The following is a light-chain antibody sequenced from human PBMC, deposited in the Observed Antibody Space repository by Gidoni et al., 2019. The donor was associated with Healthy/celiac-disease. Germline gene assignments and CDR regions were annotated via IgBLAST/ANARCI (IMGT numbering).Light chain of an antibody. V-gene: IGKV1-5*03. CDR2: KAS. Sequence: DIQMTQSPSTLSASVGDRVTITCRASQSISSWLAWYQQQPGKAPKLLIYKASILESGVPSRFSGSGSGSEFTLTISSLQPDDFATYYCQRYNSYPLTFGQGTRLEIK. CDR3: QRYNSYPLT. J-gene: IGKJ5*01. CDR1: QSISSW.